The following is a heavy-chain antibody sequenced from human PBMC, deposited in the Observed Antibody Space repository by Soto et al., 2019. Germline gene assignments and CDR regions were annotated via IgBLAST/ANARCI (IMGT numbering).Heavy chain of an antibody. CDR1: GLTISSASYY. CDR2: IYYNGST. Sequence: QVLLQESGPGLMKPSQPLSLTCTVSGLTISSASYYWSWIRQHPGKGLEWVGNIYYNGSTYYSPSLKSRVTLWVDTSKNQFSLRLASVTAADTAVYYCARYRISGSWSKFDYWGQGTLVTVSS. CDR3: ARYRISGSWSKFDY. V-gene: IGHV4-31*03. J-gene: IGHJ4*02. D-gene: IGHD6-13*01.